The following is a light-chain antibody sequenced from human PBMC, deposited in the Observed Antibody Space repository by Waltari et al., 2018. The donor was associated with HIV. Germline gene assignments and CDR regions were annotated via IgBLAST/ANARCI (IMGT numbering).Light chain of an antibody. J-gene: IGKJ4*01. CDR3: QQYHFWPLT. CDR1: HSVETN. CDR2: GAS. Sequence: MTQSPSTLSVSRGGKLMISCRAYHSVETNVAWYQQKSGRPPRLIIYGASTRCPGVPVRVAAGGSVTDFTLAISSLQSDYVAVYFCQQYHFWPLTFGGGTRVEIK. V-gene: IGKV3-15*01.